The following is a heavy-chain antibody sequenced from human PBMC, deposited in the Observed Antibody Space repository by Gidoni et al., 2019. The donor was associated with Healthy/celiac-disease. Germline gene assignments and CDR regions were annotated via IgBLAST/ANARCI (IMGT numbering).Heavy chain of an antibody. CDR2: ISGSGGST. CDR1: GFPFRSDA. CDR3: AKVAKIAQGNAFDI. D-gene: IGHD3-10*01. V-gene: IGHV3-23*01. Sequence: EVQLLVSGGGLVQPGGSLRLSCAASGFPFRSDAIGWVRQAPGKGVEGVSAISGSGGSTYYADSVKGRFTISRDNSKNTLYLQMNSLRAEDTAVYYCAKVAKIAQGNAFDIWGQGTMVTVSS. J-gene: IGHJ3*02.